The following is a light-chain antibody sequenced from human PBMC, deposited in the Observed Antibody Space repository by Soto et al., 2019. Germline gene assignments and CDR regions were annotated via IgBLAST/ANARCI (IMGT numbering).Light chain of an antibody. CDR1: QSVSSSY. V-gene: IGKV3-20*01. CDR3: QQYGSSPMYT. Sequence: EIVVTKSPGTLSLSPGERASLSCRASQSVSSSYLAWYQQKPGQAPRLLIYGASSRATGIPDRFSGSGSGTDFTLTISRLEPEDFAVYYCQQYGSSPMYTFGQGTKLEIK. J-gene: IGKJ2*01. CDR2: GAS.